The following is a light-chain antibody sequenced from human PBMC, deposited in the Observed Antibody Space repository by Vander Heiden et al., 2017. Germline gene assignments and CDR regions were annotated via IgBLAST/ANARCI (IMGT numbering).Light chain of an antibody. CDR3: QQSHNTPWT. CDR1: DHISSY. J-gene: IGKJ1*01. Sequence: DIQMTQSPSSLSAAVGDRVSSTCRATDHISSYLSWYQQKPGKAPKLLISVASDLQSGVPSRFSGSGSGTDFTLTISMLQREDFATYYCQQSHNTPWTFGQGTKVEIK. V-gene: IGKV1-39*01. CDR2: VAS.